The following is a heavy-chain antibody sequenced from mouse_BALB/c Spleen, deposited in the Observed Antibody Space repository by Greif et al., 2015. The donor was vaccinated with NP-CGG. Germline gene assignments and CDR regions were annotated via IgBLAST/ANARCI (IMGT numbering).Heavy chain of an antibody. CDR1: GFTFSSYA. Sequence: EVKLVESGGGLVKPGGSLKLSCAASGFTFSSYAMSWVRQTPEKRLGWVASISSGGSTYYPDSVKGRFTISRDNARNILYLQMSSLRSEDTAMYYCARVHRYDAWFAYWGQGTLVTVSA. V-gene: IGHV5-6-5*01. D-gene: IGHD2-14*01. J-gene: IGHJ3*01. CDR3: ARVHRYDAWFAY. CDR2: ISSGGST.